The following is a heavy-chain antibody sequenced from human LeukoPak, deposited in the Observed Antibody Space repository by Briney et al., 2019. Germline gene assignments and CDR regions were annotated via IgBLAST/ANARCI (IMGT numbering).Heavy chain of an antibody. CDR1: GYTLTELS. Sequence: ASVKVSRKVSGYTLTELSMHWVRQAPGKGLEWMGGFDPEDGETIYAQKFQGRVTMTEDTSTDTAYMELSSLRSEDTAVYYCATAQGDEIQFDYWGQGTLVTVSS. CDR2: FDPEDGET. D-gene: IGHD2-21*01. V-gene: IGHV1-24*01. CDR3: ATAQGDEIQFDY. J-gene: IGHJ4*02.